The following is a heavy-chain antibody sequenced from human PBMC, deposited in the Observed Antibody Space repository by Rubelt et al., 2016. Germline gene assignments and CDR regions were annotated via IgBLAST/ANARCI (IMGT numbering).Heavy chain of an antibody. D-gene: IGHD5-24*01. CDR1: GFTFSSYA. CDR3: AKDHSRDGPGA. V-gene: IGHV3-23*04. Sequence: VQLVQSGGGVAQPGTSLRLSCAASGFTFSSYAMSWVRQSPRKGLELVSSISGSGGVTYYADSVKGRFTISRDNAKNTLKLQMDSLRGEDTATYYCAKDHSRDGPGAWGQGTLVTVSS. J-gene: IGHJ5*02. CDR2: ISGSGGVT.